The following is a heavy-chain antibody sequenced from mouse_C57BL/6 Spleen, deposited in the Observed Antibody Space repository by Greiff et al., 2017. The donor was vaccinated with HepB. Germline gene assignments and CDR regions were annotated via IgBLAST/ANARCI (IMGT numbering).Heavy chain of an antibody. D-gene: IGHD4-1*01. CDR3: AREELGFDY. CDR1: GYAFSSSW. J-gene: IGHJ2*01. Sequence: QVQLQQSGPELVKPGASVKISCKASGYAFSSSWMNWVKQRPGKGLEWIGRIYPGEGDTNYNGKFKGKATLTADKSSSTAYMQLSSLTSEDSAVYFCAREELGFDYWGQGTTLTVSS. CDR2: IYPGEGDT. V-gene: IGHV1-82*01.